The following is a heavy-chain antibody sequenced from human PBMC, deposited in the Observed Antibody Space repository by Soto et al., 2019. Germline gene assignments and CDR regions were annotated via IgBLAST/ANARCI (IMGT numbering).Heavy chain of an antibody. V-gene: IGHV4-34*01. CDR2: INHSGST. Sequence: SETLSLTCAVYGGSFSGYYWSWIRQPPGKGLEWIGEINHSGSTNYNPSLKSRVTISVDTSKNQFSLKLSSVTAADTAVYYCARGPSPFYSYYAMVAWGQGTMVTV. CDR3: ARGPSPFYSYYAMVA. D-gene: IGHD2-21*01. CDR1: GGSFSGYY. J-gene: IGHJ6*02.